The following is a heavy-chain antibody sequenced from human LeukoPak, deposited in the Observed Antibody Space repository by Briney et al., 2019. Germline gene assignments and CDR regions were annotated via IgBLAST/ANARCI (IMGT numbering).Heavy chain of an antibody. CDR2: ISGDGGST. Sequence: GGSLRLSCAASGFTFDDYAMHWVRQAPGKGLEWVSLISGDGGSTYYADSVKGRFTISTDNSKNSLYLQMNSLRTEDTALYYYAKDDSYYYDNWGQGTLVTVSS. CDR3: AKDDSYYYDN. J-gene: IGHJ4*02. CDR1: GFTFDDYA. V-gene: IGHV3-43*02.